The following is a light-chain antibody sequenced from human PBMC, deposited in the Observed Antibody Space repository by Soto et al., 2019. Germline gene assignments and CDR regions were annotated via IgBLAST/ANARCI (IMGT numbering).Light chain of an antibody. CDR3: QHLNTYPIT. Sequence: IQLTQPPSSMSDSVAVRCPITCRASQGISSYLAWYQQKPGKVPKLLIYSTSTLQSGVPSRFSGSASGTEFTLTISRLQPEDFATYYCQHLNTYPITFGQGTKVDIK. J-gene: IGKJ3*01. CDR2: STS. V-gene: IGKV1-9*01. CDR1: QGISSY.